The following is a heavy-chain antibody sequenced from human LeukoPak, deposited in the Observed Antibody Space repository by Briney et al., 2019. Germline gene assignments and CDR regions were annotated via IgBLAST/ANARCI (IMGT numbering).Heavy chain of an antibody. CDR1: GYSISSGYY. D-gene: IGHD4-17*01. CDR2: IYHSGST. V-gene: IGHV4-38-2*02. CDR3: ARVAERLRRLSSAFDI. J-gene: IGHJ3*02. Sequence: SETLSLTCTVSGYSISSGYYWGWIRQPPGKGLEWIGSIYHSGSTYYNPSLKSRATISVDTSKNQSSLKLSSVTAADTAVYYCARVAERLRRLSSAFDIWGQGTMVTVSS.